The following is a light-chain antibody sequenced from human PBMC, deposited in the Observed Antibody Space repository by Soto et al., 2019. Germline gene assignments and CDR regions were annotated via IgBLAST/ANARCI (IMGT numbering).Light chain of an antibody. V-gene: IGLV1-51*01. CDR2: DNN. CDR1: NSNIGNNE. Sequence: QSVLTQPPSVSAAAGQKVTISCSGSNSNIGNNEVSWYQQVPGTAPRLLVYDNNKRPSGIPDRFSDSKSDTSATLVITGLQTGDEADYYCGTWDNNLRAGVFGGGTKVTVL. CDR3: GTWDNNLRAGV. J-gene: IGLJ2*01.